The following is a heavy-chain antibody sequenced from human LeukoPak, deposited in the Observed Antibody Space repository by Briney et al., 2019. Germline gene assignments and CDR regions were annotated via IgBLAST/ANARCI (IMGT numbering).Heavy chain of an antibody. CDR3: ARDQRVPAAAYYYYYYYMDV. Sequence: PGGSLRLSCAASGFTFSSYSMNWVRQAPGKGLEWVSYISSSSSTIYYADSLKGRFTISRDNAKNSLYLQMNSLRAEDTAVYYCARDQRVPAAAYYYYYYYMDVWGKGTTVTVSS. V-gene: IGHV3-48*01. D-gene: IGHD2-2*01. J-gene: IGHJ6*03. CDR2: ISSSSSTI. CDR1: GFTFSSYS.